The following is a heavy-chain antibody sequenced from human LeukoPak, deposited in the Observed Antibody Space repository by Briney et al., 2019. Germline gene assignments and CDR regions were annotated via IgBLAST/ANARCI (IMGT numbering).Heavy chain of an antibody. J-gene: IGHJ4*02. D-gene: IGHD4-23*01. CDR3: ARDRRVMTTVVTSPDY. Sequence: GASVKVSCKASGYTFTTYAMRWVRQAPGQRLEWMGWINAGNGNTKYSQKFQGRVTITRDTSASTAYMELSSLRSEDTAVYYCARDRRVMTTVVTSPDYWGQGTLVTVSS. V-gene: IGHV1-3*01. CDR1: GYTFTTYA. CDR2: INAGNGNT.